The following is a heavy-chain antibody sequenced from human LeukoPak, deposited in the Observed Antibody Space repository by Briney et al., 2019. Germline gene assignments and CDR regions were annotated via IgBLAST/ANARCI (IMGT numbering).Heavy chain of an antibody. Sequence: ASVKVSCKASGGTFSSYAISWVRQAPGQGLEWMGGIIPIFGTANYAQKFQGRVTITTDESTSTAYMELSSLRSEDMAVYYCARVARGYCSGGSCYRHFDYWGQGTLVTVSS. CDR3: ARVARGYCSGGSCYRHFDY. CDR2: IIPIFGTA. V-gene: IGHV1-69*05. D-gene: IGHD2-15*01. CDR1: GGTFSSYA. J-gene: IGHJ4*02.